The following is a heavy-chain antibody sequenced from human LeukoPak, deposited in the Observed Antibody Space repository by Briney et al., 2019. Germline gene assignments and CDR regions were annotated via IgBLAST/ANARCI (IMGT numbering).Heavy chain of an antibody. CDR1: GFTFSSYG. Sequence: GGSLRLSCAASGFTFSSYGMHWVRQAPGKGLEWVSAISGSGGSTYYADSVKGRFTISRDNSKNTLYLQMNSLRAEDTAVYYCAKRQFLEPIDYWGQGTLVTVSS. D-gene: IGHD3-3*01. CDR3: AKRQFLEPIDY. V-gene: IGHV3-23*01. CDR2: ISGSGGST. J-gene: IGHJ4*02.